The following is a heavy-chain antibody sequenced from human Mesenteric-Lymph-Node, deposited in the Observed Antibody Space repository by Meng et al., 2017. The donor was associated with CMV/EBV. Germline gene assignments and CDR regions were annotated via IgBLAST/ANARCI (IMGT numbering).Heavy chain of an antibody. D-gene: IGHD3-3*01. CDR3: AISGPRPRITIFGGGDSYHYDMDV. V-gene: IGHV1-69*05. CDR1: GYTFTGYY. CDR2: IVPKFGIV. J-gene: IGHJ6*02. Sequence: SVKVSCKASGYTFTGYYMHWVRQAPGQGLEWIGGIVPKFGIVDYAQKFQGRVTISTDESTTTAYMELSSLRSEDTAVYFCAISGPRPRITIFGGGDSYHYDMDVWGQGTTVTVSS.